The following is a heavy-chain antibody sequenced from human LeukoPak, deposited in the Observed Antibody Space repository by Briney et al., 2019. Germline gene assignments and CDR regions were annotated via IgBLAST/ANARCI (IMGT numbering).Heavy chain of an antibody. Sequence: SETLSLTCTVSGGSISSYYWSWIRQPPGKGLEWIGYIYYSGSTNYNPSLKSRVTISVDTSKNQFSLKLSSVTAADTAVYYCARGAALGGSGWPPYYYYYGMDVWGQGTTVTVSS. CDR3: ARGAALGGSGWPPYYYYYGMDV. CDR2: IYYSGST. D-gene: IGHD6-19*01. CDR1: GGSISSYY. V-gene: IGHV4-59*01. J-gene: IGHJ6*02.